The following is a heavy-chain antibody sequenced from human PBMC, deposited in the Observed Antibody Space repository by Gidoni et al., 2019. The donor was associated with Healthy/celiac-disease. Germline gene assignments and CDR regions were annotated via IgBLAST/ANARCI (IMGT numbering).Heavy chain of an antibody. CDR1: GFTFSSYS. Sequence: EVQLVESGGGLVKPGGSLRLSCEASGFTFSSYSMNWVRQAPGRGLGWVSSISSSSSYIYYADSVKGRFTISRDNAKNSLYLQMNSLRAEDTAVYYCARDGVSYSSDGCFDPWGQGTLVTVSS. J-gene: IGHJ5*02. CDR2: ISSSSSYI. CDR3: ARDGVSYSSDGCFDP. D-gene: IGHD6-25*01. V-gene: IGHV3-21*01.